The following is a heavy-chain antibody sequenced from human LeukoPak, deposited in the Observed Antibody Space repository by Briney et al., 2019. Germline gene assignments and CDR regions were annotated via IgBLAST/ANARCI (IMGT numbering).Heavy chain of an antibody. CDR2: IYYSGGT. CDR3: ARAPSMVRRVIIHLGWFDP. D-gene: IGHD3-10*01. CDR1: GGSFSGYY. J-gene: IGHJ5*02. Sequence: SETLSLTCAVYGGSFSGYYWSWIRQHPGKGLEWIGYIYYSGGTYYNPSLKSRVTISVDTSKNQFSLKLSSVTAADTAVYYCARAPSMVRRVIIHLGWFDPWGQGTLVTVSS. V-gene: IGHV4-31*11.